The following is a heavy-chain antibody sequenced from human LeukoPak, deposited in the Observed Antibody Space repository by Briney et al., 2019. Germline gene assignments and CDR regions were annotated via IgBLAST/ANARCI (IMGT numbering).Heavy chain of an antibody. J-gene: IGHJ4*02. D-gene: IGHD3-10*01. CDR1: GGTFSSDG. V-gene: IGHV1-69*13. CDR2: IIPSFRKP. Sequence: SVKVSCKASGGTFSSDGITWVRQAPGQGLEWMGGIIPSFRKPDYAKKFQGRVTLTADESTSTAYMELSSLRSEDTAVYYCARDITIVRGVIGGYWGQGTLVTVSS. CDR3: ARDITIVRGVIGGY.